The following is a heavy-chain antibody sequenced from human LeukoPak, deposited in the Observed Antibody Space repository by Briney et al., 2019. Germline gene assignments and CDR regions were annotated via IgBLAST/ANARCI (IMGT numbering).Heavy chain of an antibody. Sequence: GASVNVSCKASGYTFTSYGISWVRQAPGQGLGWMGWISAYNGNTNYAQKLQGRVTMTTDTSTGTAYMELRSLRSDDTAVYYCASAEIVGATTRGAFDIWGQGTMVTVSS. CDR1: GYTFTSYG. CDR3: ASAEIVGATTRGAFDI. J-gene: IGHJ3*02. V-gene: IGHV1-18*01. D-gene: IGHD1-26*01. CDR2: ISAYNGNT.